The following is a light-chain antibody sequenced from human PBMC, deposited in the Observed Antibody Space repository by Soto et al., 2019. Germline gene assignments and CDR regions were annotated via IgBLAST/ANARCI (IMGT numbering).Light chain of an antibody. J-gene: IGKJ1*01. CDR2: TAS. CDR1: HTINIY. CDR3: QQSYSSVRT. Sequence: DIQMTQSPSSLSASVGDRVTIACRSSHTINIYLNWYQQKPGQAPKLLIHTASTVHSGVPSRFSGSGSGTDFTLTINNLQPEDFATYYCQQSYSSVRTFRQGTKVEL. V-gene: IGKV1-39*01.